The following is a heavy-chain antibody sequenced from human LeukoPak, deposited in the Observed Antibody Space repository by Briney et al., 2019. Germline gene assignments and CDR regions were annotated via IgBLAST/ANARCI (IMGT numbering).Heavy chain of an antibody. J-gene: IGHJ4*02. CDR2: ISAYNGNT. V-gene: IGHV1-18*01. Sequence: ASVKVSCKASGYTFTSYGISWVRQAPGQGLEWMGWISAYNGNTNYAQKLQGRVTMTTDTSTSTAYMELRSLRSDDTAVYYCAGGGGGYSGYDYGAIDYWGQGTLVTVSS. CDR1: GYTFTSYG. D-gene: IGHD5-12*01. CDR3: AGGGGGYSGYDYGAIDY.